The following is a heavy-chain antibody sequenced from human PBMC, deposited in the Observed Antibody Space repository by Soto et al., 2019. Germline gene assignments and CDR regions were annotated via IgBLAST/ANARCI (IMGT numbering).Heavy chain of an antibody. CDR3: ARDAFNYDSTGYHSDY. CDR1: GFTFSSYS. CDR2: ISSSGTTV. V-gene: IGHV3-48*02. J-gene: IGHJ4*02. D-gene: IGHD3-22*01. Sequence: EVHLVESGGGLVQPGGSLRLSCAASGFTFSSYSMNWVRQXXXKGLEWVSYISSSGTTVYSADSVKGRFTISIDNAKNSLSLQMYSLRDDDTAVYYCARDAFNYDSTGYHSDYWGQGTLVTVSS.